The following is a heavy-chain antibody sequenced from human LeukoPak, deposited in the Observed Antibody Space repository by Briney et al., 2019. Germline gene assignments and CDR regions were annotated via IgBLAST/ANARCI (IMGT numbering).Heavy chain of an antibody. J-gene: IGHJ3*02. CDR3: ARDGKLRYFDWSQLGEFGDI. V-gene: IGHV4-38-2*02. CDR1: GYSFSSGYY. Sequence: SETLSLTCTVSGYSFSSGYYWCLIQPPPEEVLERVGSIYHSGSTYYNPSIKSRVTISVDTSKNQFSLKLRSVTAAGTCLYYSARDGKLRYFDWSQLGEFGDIWGQGRLVTVSS. D-gene: IGHD3-9*01. CDR2: IYHSGST.